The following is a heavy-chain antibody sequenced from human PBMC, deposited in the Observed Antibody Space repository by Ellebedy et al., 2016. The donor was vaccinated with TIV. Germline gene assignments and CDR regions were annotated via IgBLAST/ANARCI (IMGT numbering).Heavy chain of an antibody. CDR2: IYPGDSDT. V-gene: IGHV5-51*01. D-gene: IGHD3-10*01. Sequence: GASLKISXTGSGYSFTSYWIGWVRQMPGKGLEWMGIIYPGDSDTRYSPSFQGQVTISADKSISTAYLQWSSLKASDTAMYYCARHPYGSGSYYWFDPWGQGTLVTVSS. J-gene: IGHJ5*02. CDR1: GYSFTSYW. CDR3: ARHPYGSGSYYWFDP.